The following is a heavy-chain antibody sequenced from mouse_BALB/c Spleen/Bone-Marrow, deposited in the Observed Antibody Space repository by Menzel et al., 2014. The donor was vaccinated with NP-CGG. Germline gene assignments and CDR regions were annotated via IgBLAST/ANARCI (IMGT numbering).Heavy chain of an antibody. D-gene: IGHD2-1*01. V-gene: IGHV5-6-3*01. CDR2: INSDGGST. CDR3: VRGNYGNYVDYFDF. CDR1: GFTFSNYG. Sequence: DVQLQESGGGLVQPGGSLKLSCAASGFTFSNYGMSWVRQTPDERLELVATINSDGGSTYYPDSVKGRFTIYRDTAKNTLYLQMSSLKSEETAMYYCVRGNYGNYVDYFDFWGQGTTLTVSS. J-gene: IGHJ2*01.